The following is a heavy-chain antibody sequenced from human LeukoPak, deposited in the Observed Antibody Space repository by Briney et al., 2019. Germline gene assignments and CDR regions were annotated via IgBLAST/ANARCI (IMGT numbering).Heavy chain of an antibody. Sequence: GESLKISCKGSGYSFNSYWIVWVRQMPGKGLEWMGIIYPGDSETRYSPSFQGQVTISADKSFNTAYLQWSSLRASDTAMCYCARHTTVTNNAFDIWGLGTMVTVSS. V-gene: IGHV5-51*01. CDR2: IYPGDSET. CDR1: GYSFNSYW. D-gene: IGHD4-11*01. CDR3: ARHTTVTNNAFDI. J-gene: IGHJ3*02.